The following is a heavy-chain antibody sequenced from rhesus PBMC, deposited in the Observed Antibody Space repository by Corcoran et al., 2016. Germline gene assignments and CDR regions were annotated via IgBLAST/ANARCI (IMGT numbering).Heavy chain of an antibody. Sequence: EVQLVESGGGLAKPGGSLRLSCAASGFTFSNYAMHWVRQAPGKGLEWVSAICGGGITFYADSVNGRFTISRDNSKNTLSLQMNSLRPEDTAVYFCAKKVGQSGGNDGLDSWGQGVVVTVSS. D-gene: IGHD6-37*01. CDR2: ICGGGIT. CDR1: GFTFSNYA. CDR3: AKKVGQSGGNDGLDS. V-gene: IGHV3-103*01. J-gene: IGHJ6*01.